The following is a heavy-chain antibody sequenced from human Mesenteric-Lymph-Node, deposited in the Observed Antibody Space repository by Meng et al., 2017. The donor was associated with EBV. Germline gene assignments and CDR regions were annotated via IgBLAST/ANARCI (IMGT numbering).Heavy chain of an antibody. CDR3: ARLDRWELLRGLVY. D-gene: IGHD1-26*01. Sequence: QGQLQGSGPGLVKPSETLSLTCTGSDGSVSRGSYYWSWIRQPPGKGLEWIGYIYYSGSTNYNPSLKSRVTISVDTSKNQFSLKLSSVTAADTAVYYCARLDRWELLRGLVYWGQGTLVTVSS. CDR2: IYYSGST. J-gene: IGHJ4*02. CDR1: DGSVSRGSYY. V-gene: IGHV4-61*01.